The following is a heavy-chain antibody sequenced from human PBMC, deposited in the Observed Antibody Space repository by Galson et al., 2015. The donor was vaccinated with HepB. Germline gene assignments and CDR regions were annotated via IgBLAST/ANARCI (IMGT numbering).Heavy chain of an antibody. CDR3: ARDPPYYYYSRTSDAFDI. J-gene: IGHJ3*02. Sequence: SVKVSCKASGYTFTNYAMNWVRQAPGQGLEWMGWINTYTGNPTYAQGFTGRFVFSLDTSVSTAFLQISSLKAEDTAVYYCARDPPYYYYSRTSDAFDIWGQGTMVTVSS. V-gene: IGHV7-4-1*02. CDR1: GYTFTNYA. D-gene: IGHD3-22*01. CDR2: INTYTGNP.